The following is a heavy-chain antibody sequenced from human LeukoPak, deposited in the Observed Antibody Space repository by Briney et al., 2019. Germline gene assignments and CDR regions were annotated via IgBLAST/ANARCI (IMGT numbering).Heavy chain of an antibody. Sequence: GGSLRLSCAASGFTFSNYWMDWVRQAPGKGLVWVSRIHPDGKNTAYADSVKGRFTISRDNARNTLFLQMNSLRAEDAAVYYCATYVDTVRYDAFDVWGQGTMVTVSS. CDR3: ATYVDTVRYDAFDV. V-gene: IGHV3-74*01. CDR1: GFTFSNYW. J-gene: IGHJ3*01. CDR2: IHPDGKNT. D-gene: IGHD5-18*01.